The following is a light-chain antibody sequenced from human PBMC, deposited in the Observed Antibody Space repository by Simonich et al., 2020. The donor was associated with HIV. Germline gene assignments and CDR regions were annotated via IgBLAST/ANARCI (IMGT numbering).Light chain of an antibody. CDR3: QQYYITPQT. CDR1: QSVLYSSNNKDY. CDR2: WAS. Sequence: DIVMTQSPDSLAVSLGERATINCKSTQSVLYSSNNKDYLAWYQKKPGQPPNLLIYWASTRESGVPDRFSGSGSETDFTLTISSLKAEDVAVYYCQQYYITPQTFGQGTKVEIK. V-gene: IGKV4-1*01. J-gene: IGKJ1*01.